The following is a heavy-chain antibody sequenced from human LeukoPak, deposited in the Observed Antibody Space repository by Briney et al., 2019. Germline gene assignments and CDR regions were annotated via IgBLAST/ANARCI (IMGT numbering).Heavy chain of an antibody. J-gene: IGHJ6*03. Sequence: PGGSLRLSCAASGFTFTTYGMSWVRQAPGKGLEWVSAITGSGGSTNYADSVKGRFTISRDNSKNTLYLQMNSLRAEDTAVYYCARPAIPYSSGRYDHYYIDVWGKGSTVTVSS. CDR3: ARPAIPYSSGRYDHYYIDV. CDR1: GFTFTTYG. D-gene: IGHD6-19*01. V-gene: IGHV3-23*01. CDR2: ITGSGGST.